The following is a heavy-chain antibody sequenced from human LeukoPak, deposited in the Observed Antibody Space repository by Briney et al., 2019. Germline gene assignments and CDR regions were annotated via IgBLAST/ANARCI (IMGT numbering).Heavy chain of an antibody. CDR1: GFSVSSNY. V-gene: IGHV3-53*01. CDR3: ARDWAYGSGSYRGY. D-gene: IGHD3-10*01. CDR2: IYSGGST. Sequence: PGGSLRLSCVASGFSVSSNYMSWVRQAPGKGLESVSVIYSGGSTYYADSVKGRFTISRDNSKNTLYLQMNSLRAEDTAVYYCARDWAYGSGSYRGYWGQGTPVTVSS. J-gene: IGHJ4*02.